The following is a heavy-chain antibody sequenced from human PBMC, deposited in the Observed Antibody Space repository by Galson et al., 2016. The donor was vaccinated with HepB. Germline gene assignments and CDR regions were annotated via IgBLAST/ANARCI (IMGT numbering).Heavy chain of an antibody. D-gene: IGHD2-15*01. CDR1: GYSFSGQA. J-gene: IGHJ4*02. Sequence: SVKVSCKASGYSFSGQAISWVRQAPGQGLEWMGWISDHSDKTYYAQKFQGRFSMTTDTYTTKAYMELRGLRSDDTAIYFCARDRLCSDGTCADYWGQGTLVTVSP. CDR2: ISDHSDKT. CDR3: ARDRLCSDGTCADY. V-gene: IGHV1-18*01.